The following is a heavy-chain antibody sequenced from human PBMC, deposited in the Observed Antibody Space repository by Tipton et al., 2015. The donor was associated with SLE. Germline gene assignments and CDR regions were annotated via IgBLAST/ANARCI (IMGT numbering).Heavy chain of an antibody. V-gene: IGHV4-34*01. D-gene: IGHD5/OR15-5a*01. J-gene: IGHJ3*02. Sequence: TLSLTCTASGGSVIGYYWSWIRQTPGKGLEWLGEINHDGSTNYNSSLKSRVTISVDTSKNQFSLKLSSVTAADTAVYYCAGVSRDAFEIWGQGTMVTVSS. CDR3: AGVSRDAFEI. CDR2: INHDGST. CDR1: GGSVIGYY.